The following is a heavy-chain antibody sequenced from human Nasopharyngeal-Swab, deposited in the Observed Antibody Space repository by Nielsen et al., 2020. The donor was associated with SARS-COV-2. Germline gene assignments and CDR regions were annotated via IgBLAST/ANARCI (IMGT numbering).Heavy chain of an antibody. D-gene: IGHD3/OR15-3a*01. Sequence: REAPGKGLEWIGYIYHSGSTYYNPSLKSRVTISVDRSKNQFSLKLSSVTAADTAVYYCASVLDLGILDYWGQGTLVTVSS. CDR2: IYHSGST. J-gene: IGHJ4*02. V-gene: IGHV4-30-2*01. CDR3: ASVLDLGILDY.